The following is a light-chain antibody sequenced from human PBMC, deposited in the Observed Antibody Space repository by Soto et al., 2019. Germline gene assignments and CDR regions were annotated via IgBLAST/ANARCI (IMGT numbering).Light chain of an antibody. J-gene: IGKJ2*01. Sequence: IVLTQSPGTLSLSPGERATLSCRASQSVSSSYLAWYQQKPGQAPRLLIYSASSRATGIPDRFSGSGSGTDFPLTISRLEPEDFAVYYCQQYDTFGQGTKLEIK. CDR3: QQYDT. CDR1: QSVSSSY. CDR2: SAS. V-gene: IGKV3-20*01.